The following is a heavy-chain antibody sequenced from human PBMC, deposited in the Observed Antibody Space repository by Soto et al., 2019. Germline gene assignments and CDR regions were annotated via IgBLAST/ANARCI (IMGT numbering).Heavy chain of an antibody. CDR3: AREPSIAARPQYFQH. CDR2: ISSSGSTI. Sequence: GGSLRLSCAASGFTFSDYYMSWIRQAPWKGLEWVSYISSSGSTIYYADSVKGRFTISRDNAKNSLYLQMNSLRAEDTAVYYCAREPSIAARPQYFQHWGQGTLVTVSS. J-gene: IGHJ1*01. V-gene: IGHV3-11*01. CDR1: GFTFSDYY. D-gene: IGHD6-6*01.